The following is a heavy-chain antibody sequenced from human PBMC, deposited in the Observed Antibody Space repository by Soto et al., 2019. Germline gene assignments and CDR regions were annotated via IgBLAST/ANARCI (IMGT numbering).Heavy chain of an antibody. Sequence: QVQLQESGPGLVLPSETLSLTCTVSGGSMNSYYWTWVRQPPGKGLEWIGYVYDSGTSKYNASLESRINMALDKSRNQFSLSLSYVTAADTAVYFCARYSPPKKSFDSNPGWLDPWGQGTLVAVSS. CDR2: VYDSGTS. J-gene: IGHJ5*02. CDR3: ARYSPPKKSFDSNPGWLDP. D-gene: IGHD2-21*01. CDR1: GGSMNSYY. V-gene: IGHV4-59*01.